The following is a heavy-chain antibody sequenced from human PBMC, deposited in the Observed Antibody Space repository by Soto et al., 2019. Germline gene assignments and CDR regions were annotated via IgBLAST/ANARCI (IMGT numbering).Heavy chain of an antibody. CDR2: IYYSGST. CDR3: ARGDNLDFGVVVPAAKYYYYYGMDV. CDR1: GGSISGYY. V-gene: IGHV4-59*01. Sequence: PSETLSLTCTVSGGSISGYYWSWIRQPPGKGLEWIGYIYYSGSTNYNPSLKSRVTISVDTSKNQFSLKLSSVTAADTAVYYCARGDNLDFGVVVPAAKYYYYYGMDVWGQGTTVTVSS. D-gene: IGHD2-2*01. J-gene: IGHJ6*02.